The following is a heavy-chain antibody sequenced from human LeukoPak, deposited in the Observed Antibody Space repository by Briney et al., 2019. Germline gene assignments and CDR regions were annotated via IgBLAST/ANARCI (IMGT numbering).Heavy chain of an antibody. D-gene: IGHD5-12*01. Sequence: TGGSLRLSCAASGFTFSSYWMSWVRQAPGKGLEWVANIKQDGSEKYYVDSVKGRFTISRDNAKNSLYLQMNSLRAEDTAVYYCARDVGTEWLPKSYYYYYYGMDVWGQGTTVTVSS. V-gene: IGHV3-7*01. CDR2: IKQDGSEK. CDR1: GFTFSSYW. J-gene: IGHJ6*02. CDR3: ARDVGTEWLPKSYYYYYYGMDV.